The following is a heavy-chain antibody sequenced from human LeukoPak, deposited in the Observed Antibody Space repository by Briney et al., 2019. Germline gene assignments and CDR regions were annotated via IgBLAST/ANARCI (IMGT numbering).Heavy chain of an antibody. CDR3: ARQGVPAAIGDDINFDY. CDR2: IYTSGST. CDR1: GGSLSSYY. V-gene: IGHV4-4*07. D-gene: IGHD2-2*01. Sequence: SETLSLTGTVSGGSLSSYYGGWIGQPAGKGLGWIGRIYTSGSTNYNPSLKSRVTMSVDTSKNQFSLKLSSVTAADTAVYYCARQGVPAAIGDDINFDYWGQGTLVTVSS. J-gene: IGHJ4*02.